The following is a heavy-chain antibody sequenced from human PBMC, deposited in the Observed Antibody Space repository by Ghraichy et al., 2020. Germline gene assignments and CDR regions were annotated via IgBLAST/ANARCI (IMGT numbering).Heavy chain of an antibody. J-gene: IGHJ4*02. D-gene: IGHD5-12*01. CDR3: GKIGVWMTFDY. Sequence: GGSLRLSCAASGFSFSSYWMSWVRQAPGKRLEWLATIKQDGSEEYYVDSVKGRFTISRDNAKNSLFLQMNSLRDEDTAVYYCGKIGVWMTFDYWGQGNLVTVSS. CDR2: IKQDGSEE. CDR1: GFSFSSYW. V-gene: IGHV3-7*03.